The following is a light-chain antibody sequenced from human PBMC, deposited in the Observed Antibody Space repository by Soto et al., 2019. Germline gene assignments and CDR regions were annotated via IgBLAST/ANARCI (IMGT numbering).Light chain of an antibody. CDR3: QQYNDWPFT. V-gene: IGKV3-15*01. CDR2: GVS. CDR1: QSVSVN. J-gene: IGKJ3*01. Sequence: EIVMTQSPGTLSVSPGERATLSCRASQSVSVNLAWYQQKPGQAPRLLIYGVSTRATGIPARFSGSESGTEFTLTISSLQSEDFAVYYCQQYNDWPFTFDPGTKVDIK.